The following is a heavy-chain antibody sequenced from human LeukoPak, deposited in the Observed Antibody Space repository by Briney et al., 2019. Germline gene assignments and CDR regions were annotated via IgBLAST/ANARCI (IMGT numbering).Heavy chain of an antibody. D-gene: IGHD5-18*01. CDR1: GGTFSSYA. V-gene: IGHV1-69*04. J-gene: IGHJ4*02. CDR3: ARGPAMAYYFDY. CDR2: IIPILGIA. Sequence: ASVKVSCKASGGTFSSYAISWVRQAPGQGLEWMGRIIPILGIANYAQKFQGRVTITADKSTSTAYMELSSLRSEDTAVYYCARGPAMAYYFDYWGQGTLVTVSS.